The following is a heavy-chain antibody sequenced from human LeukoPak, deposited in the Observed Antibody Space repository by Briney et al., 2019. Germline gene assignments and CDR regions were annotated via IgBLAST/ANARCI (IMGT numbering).Heavy chain of an antibody. CDR2: IRYDGSNK. CDR3: ARGGIGSGSYQYYFDY. D-gene: IGHD3-10*01. V-gene: IGHV3-33*01. CDR1: GLTVSSYG. Sequence: PGRSLRLSCAASGLTVSSYGMHWVRQAPGKGLEWGAFIRYDGSNKYYADSVKGRFTISRDNSKNTLYLQMNSVSAEDTAVYYCARGGIGSGSYQYYFDYWGQGTLVTVSS. J-gene: IGHJ4*02.